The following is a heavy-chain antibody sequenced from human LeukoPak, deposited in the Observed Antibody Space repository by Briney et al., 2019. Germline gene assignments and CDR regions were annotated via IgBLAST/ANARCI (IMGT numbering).Heavy chain of an antibody. Sequence: GGSLRLSCAASGFTFSSYSMNWVRQAPGKGLEWVSYISSSSSTIYYADSVKGRFTISRDNAKNSLYLQMNSLRAEDTAVYYCARGQQLNDYWGQGTLVTVSS. D-gene: IGHD6-13*01. CDR1: GFTFSSYS. CDR3: ARGQQLNDY. CDR2: ISSSSSTI. V-gene: IGHV3-48*01. J-gene: IGHJ4*02.